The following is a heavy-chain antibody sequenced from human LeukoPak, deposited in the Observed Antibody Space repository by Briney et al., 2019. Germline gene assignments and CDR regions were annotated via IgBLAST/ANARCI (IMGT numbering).Heavy chain of an antibody. CDR2: ISAYNGNT. D-gene: IGHD3-16*01. CDR3: AREMGGNYFDY. CDR1: GYTFTSYG. V-gene: IGHV1-18*01. J-gene: IGHJ4*02. Sequence: ASVKVSCKASGYTFTSYGISWVRQAPGQGLEWMGWISAYNGNTNYAQKLQGRVTMTTDTSTSTDYMELRSLRSDDTAVYYCAREMGGNYFDYWGQGTLVTVSS.